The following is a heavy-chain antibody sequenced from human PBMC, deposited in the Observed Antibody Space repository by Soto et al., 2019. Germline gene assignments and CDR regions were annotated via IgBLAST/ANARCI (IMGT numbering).Heavy chain of an antibody. J-gene: IGHJ4*02. CDR1: GFTFSSYG. D-gene: IGHD6-13*01. V-gene: IGHV3-30*03. CDR2: ISYDGSNK. Sequence: GGSLRLSCAASGFTFSSYGMHWVRQAPGKGLEWVAVISYDGSNKYYADSVKGRFTISRDNSKNTLYLQMNSLRAEDTAVYYCTYSSSWHNWGQGTLVTVSS. CDR3: TYSSSWHN.